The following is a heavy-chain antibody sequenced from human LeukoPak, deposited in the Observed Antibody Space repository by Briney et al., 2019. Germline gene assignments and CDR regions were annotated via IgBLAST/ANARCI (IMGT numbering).Heavy chain of an antibody. CDR1: GYTFTSYD. CDR2: MNPNSGNT. J-gene: IGHJ4*02. D-gene: IGHD2-2*01. V-gene: IGHV1-8*01. Sequence: ASVKVSCKASGYTFTSYDINWVRQATGQGLEWMGWMNPNSGNTGYAQKFQGRVTMTRNTSISTAYMELSSLRAEDTAVYYCARGDCSSTSCYGDYWGQGTLVTVSS. CDR3: ARGDCSSTSCYGDY.